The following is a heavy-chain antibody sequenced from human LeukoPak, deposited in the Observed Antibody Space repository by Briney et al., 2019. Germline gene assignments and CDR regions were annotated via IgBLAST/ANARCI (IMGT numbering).Heavy chain of an antibody. J-gene: IGHJ4*02. D-gene: IGHD6-19*01. CDR3: ARAAEQWLSTFDY. CDR2: ISSGGGTT. V-gene: IGHV3-23*01. CDR1: GFTFSSHA. Sequence: GGSLRLSCAASGFTFSSHAMSWVRQAPGKGLEWVSRISSGGGTTDYTDSVKGRFTISRDNSKNTLYLQMNSLRAEDTAVYYCARAAEQWLSTFDYWGQGTLVTVSS.